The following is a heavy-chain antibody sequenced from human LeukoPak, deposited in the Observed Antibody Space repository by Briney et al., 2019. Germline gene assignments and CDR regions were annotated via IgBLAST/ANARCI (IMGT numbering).Heavy chain of an antibody. Sequence: PGGSLRLSCAASGFTFSSYSMNWVRRAPGKGLEWVSSISSSSSYIYYADSVKGRFTISRDNAKNSLYLQMNSLRAEDTAVYYCAKAFGSTTVTTSYYYYMDVWGKGTTVTVSS. CDR1: GFTFSSYS. CDR2: ISSSSSYI. D-gene: IGHD4-17*01. CDR3: AKAFGSTTVTTSYYYYMDV. J-gene: IGHJ6*03. V-gene: IGHV3-21*01.